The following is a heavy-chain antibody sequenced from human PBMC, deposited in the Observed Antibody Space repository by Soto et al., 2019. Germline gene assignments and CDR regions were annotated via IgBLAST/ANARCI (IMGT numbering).Heavy chain of an antibody. CDR3: ARAVGLSVVPAASYYYYGMDV. J-gene: IGHJ6*02. CDR1: GCSISSYY. Sequence: PXETLSLTCTVAGCSISSYYWSWIRQPPGRGLDWIGYIYYSGSTNYNPSLKSRVTISVDTSKNQFSLKLSSVTAADTAVYYCARAVGLSVVPAASYYYYGMDVWGQGTTVTVSS. D-gene: IGHD2-2*01. CDR2: IYYSGST. V-gene: IGHV4-59*01.